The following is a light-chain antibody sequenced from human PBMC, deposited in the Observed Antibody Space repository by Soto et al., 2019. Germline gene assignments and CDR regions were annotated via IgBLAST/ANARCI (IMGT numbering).Light chain of an antibody. V-gene: IGKV1-5*03. CDR2: KAS. CDR3: QEYNNYRWT. J-gene: IGKJ1*01. Sequence: DIQMTQSPSTLSASVGDRVTITCRASQSISTWLAWYQQKPGKAPKVLIYKASSLESGVPSRFSGSGSGTEFTLNISSLQPDDFATYYCQEYNNYRWTFGQGTKVEIK. CDR1: QSISTW.